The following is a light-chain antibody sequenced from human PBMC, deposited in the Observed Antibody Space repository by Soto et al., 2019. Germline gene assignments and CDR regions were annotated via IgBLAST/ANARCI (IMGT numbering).Light chain of an antibody. CDR2: GNS. J-gene: IGLJ2*01. Sequence: QPVLTHPPSVSGAPGQRVTISCTGSSSNIGAGYDVHWYQQLPGTAPKLLIYGNSNRPSGVPDRFSGSKSGTSASLAITGLQAEDEADYYCQSYDTSLSGYVVFGGGTKVTVL. CDR3: QSYDTSLSGYVV. CDR1: SSNIGAGYD. V-gene: IGLV1-40*01.